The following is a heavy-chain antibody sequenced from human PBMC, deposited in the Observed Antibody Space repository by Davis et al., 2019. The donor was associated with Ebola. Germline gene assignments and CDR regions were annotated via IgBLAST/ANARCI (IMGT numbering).Heavy chain of an antibody. CDR2: IKEDGSAT. CDR1: GFTFSSYW. J-gene: IGHJ4*02. D-gene: IGHD2-2*01. CDR3: TTAGDIVVVPAAADY. V-gene: IGHV3-7*03. Sequence: GESLKISCAASGFTFSSYWMSWVRQAPGKGLQWVANIKEDGSATYYDDSLKGRFTISRDNAKNSLYLQMNSLRAEDTAVYYCTTAGDIVVVPAAADYWGQGTLVTVSS.